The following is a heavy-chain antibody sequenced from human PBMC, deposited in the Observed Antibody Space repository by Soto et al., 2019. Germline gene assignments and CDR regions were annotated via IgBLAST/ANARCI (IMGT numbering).Heavy chain of an antibody. CDR2: VYYSGSS. D-gene: IGHD2-2*01. V-gene: IGHV4-31*03. CDR3: AKLSCTSSTCYFPGWFDP. CDR1: GDSISGGASF. Sequence: TLSLTCTVSGDSISGGASFWSWIRQPPGKSLEWIANVYYSGSSYYNPSLKSRLTISVDTTKNQFSLQLKSMTAADTAVYYCAKLSCTSSTCYFPGWFDPWGQGTLVTVSS. J-gene: IGHJ5*02.